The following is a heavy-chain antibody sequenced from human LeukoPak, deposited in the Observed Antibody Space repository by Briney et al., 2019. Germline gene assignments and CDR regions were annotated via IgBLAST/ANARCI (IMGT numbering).Heavy chain of an antibody. Sequence: GESLKISWKGSGYSFTSYWVGWARQMAGKGLEWMGIIYPGDSDTRYSPSFRGQVTISADKSSSTAYLQWSSLKASDTAMYYCARAYVGTIDYWGQGTLVTVSS. CDR2: IYPGDSDT. V-gene: IGHV5-51*01. CDR3: ARAYVGTIDY. J-gene: IGHJ4*02. D-gene: IGHD4-23*01. CDR1: GYSFTSYW.